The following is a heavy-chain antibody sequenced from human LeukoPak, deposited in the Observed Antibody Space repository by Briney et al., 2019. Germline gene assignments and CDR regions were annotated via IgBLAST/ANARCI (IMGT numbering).Heavy chain of an antibody. CDR2: IYTSGST. J-gene: IGHJ4*02. Sequence: SQTLSLTCTVSGGSISSGSYYWSWIRQPAGKGLEWIGRIYTSGSTNYNPSLKSRVTISVDTSKNQFSLKLSSVTAADTAVYYCARVAARRGPFDYWGQGTLVTVSS. CDR3: ARVAARRGPFDY. D-gene: IGHD6-6*01. CDR1: GGSISSGSYY. V-gene: IGHV4-61*02.